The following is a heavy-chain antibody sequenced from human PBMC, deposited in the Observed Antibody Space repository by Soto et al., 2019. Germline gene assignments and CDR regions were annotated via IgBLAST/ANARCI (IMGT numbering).Heavy chain of an antibody. Sequence: SETLSLTCTVSGGSISSYYWSWIRQPPGKGLEWIGYIYYSGSTNYNPSLKSRVTISVDTSKNQFSLKLSSVTAADTAVYYCARVWQQLDTYYYYYYMDVWGKGTTVTVSS. J-gene: IGHJ6*03. CDR3: ARVWQQLDTYYYYYYMDV. V-gene: IGHV4-59*01. CDR2: IYYSGST. CDR1: GGSISSYY. D-gene: IGHD6-13*01.